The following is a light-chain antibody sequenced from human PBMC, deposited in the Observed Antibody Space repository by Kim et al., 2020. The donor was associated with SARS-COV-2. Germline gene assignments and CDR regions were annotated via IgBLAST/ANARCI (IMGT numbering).Light chain of an antibody. Sequence: VPCGKTVMITCQGGSLRNYYASWYQQKPGQAPVLVIYGKNNRPSGIPDRFSGSSSGNTGSLTITGAQAEDEADYYCNSRDSSGNHPFGTGTKVTVL. V-gene: IGLV3-19*01. CDR1: SLRNYY. CDR3: NSRDSSGNHP. J-gene: IGLJ1*01. CDR2: GKN.